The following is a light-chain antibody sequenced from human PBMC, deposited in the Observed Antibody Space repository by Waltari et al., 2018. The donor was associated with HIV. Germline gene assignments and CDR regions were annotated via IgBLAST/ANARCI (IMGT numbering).Light chain of an antibody. J-gene: IGLJ1*01. CDR2: EVS. CDR3: CSYVGWSTILYV. Sequence: QSALTQPASVSGSPGQSITISCTGPSSDVGSYKLVSWYQQHPGKAPKLMIYEVSKRPSGVSNRFSGSKSGNTASLTISGLQAEDEADYYCCSYVGWSTILYVFGTGTKVTVL. CDR1: SSDVGSYKL. V-gene: IGLV2-23*02.